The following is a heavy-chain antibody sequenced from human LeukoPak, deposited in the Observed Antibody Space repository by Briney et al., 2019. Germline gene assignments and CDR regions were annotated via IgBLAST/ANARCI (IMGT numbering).Heavy chain of an antibody. CDR1: GFTFSTYW. D-gene: IGHD3-22*01. CDR2: IKADGSEK. Sequence: GGSLRLSCAASGFTFSTYWMTWVRQAPGKGLEWVANIKADGSEKCYVDSVKGRFTISRDNAKNSLYLQMNSLRAEDTAVYYCARAYYDSSGYYYVYFDYWGQGSLVSVSS. V-gene: IGHV3-7*01. CDR3: ARAYYDSSGYYYVYFDY. J-gene: IGHJ4*02.